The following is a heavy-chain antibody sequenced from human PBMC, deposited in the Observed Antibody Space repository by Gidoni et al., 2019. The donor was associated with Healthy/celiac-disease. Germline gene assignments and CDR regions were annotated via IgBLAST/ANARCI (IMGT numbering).Heavy chain of an antibody. CDR1: GFTFSSYA. V-gene: IGHV3-30-3*01. Sequence: QVQLVESGGGVVQPGRSLRLSCAASGFTFSSYAMHWVRQAPGKGLEWVAVISYDGSNKYYADSVKGRFTISRDNSKNTLYLQMNSLRAEDTAVYYCAREHVDIVVVVAATRHPVDYWVQGTLVTVSS. J-gene: IGHJ4*02. CDR3: AREHVDIVVVVAATRHPVDY. D-gene: IGHD2-15*01. CDR2: ISYDGSNK.